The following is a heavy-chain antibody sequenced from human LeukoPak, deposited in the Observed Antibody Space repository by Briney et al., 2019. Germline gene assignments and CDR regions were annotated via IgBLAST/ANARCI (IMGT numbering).Heavy chain of an antibody. Sequence: KPGGSLRLSCGASGFRFSDYYMAWIRQAPGKGLEWISYISYSGSPIDYADSMKGRFTISRDNAKNSLYLQMDSLRVEDTAVYYCARGLYRYDYWGQGTLDTVSS. D-gene: IGHD3-16*01. CDR3: ARGLYRYDY. V-gene: IGHV3-11*04. J-gene: IGHJ4*02. CDR2: ISYSGSPI. CDR1: GFRFSDYY.